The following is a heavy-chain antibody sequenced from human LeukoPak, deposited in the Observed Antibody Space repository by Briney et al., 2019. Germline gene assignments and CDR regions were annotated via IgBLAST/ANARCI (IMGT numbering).Heavy chain of an antibody. J-gene: IGHJ4*02. D-gene: IGHD3-10*01. CDR2: INYSGST. CDR3: ARYVVYGSGKYYFDY. CDR1: GGSVSSTTYY. Sequence: SETLSLTCTASGGSVSSTTYYWSWIRQPPGKGLEWIASINYSGSTYYNPSLKSRVTISVDTSENQFSLKLGSVTAADTAVYYCARYVVYGSGKYYFDYWGQGTLVTVSS. V-gene: IGHV4-39*01.